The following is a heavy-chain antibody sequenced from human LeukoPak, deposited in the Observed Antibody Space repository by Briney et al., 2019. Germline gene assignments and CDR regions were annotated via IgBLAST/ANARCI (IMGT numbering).Heavy chain of an antibody. CDR2: IYYSGST. V-gene: IGHV4-59*08. CDR3: ARRSSSGWYTGMDV. D-gene: IGHD6-19*01. J-gene: IGHJ6*02. Sequence: SETLSLTCTVSGGSISSYYWSWIRQPPGKGLEWIGYIYYSGSTNYNPSLKSRVTISVDTSKNQFSLKLSSVTAADTAVYYCARRSSSGWYTGMDVWGQGTTVTVSS. CDR1: GGSISSYY.